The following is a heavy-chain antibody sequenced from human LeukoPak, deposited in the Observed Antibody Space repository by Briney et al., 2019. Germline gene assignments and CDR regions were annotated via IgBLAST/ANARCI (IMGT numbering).Heavy chain of an antibody. J-gene: IGHJ4*02. D-gene: IGHD4-17*01. CDR1: DGSISSSSYY. CDR2: IYYSGST. V-gene: IGHV4-39*07. CDR3: ARGLGTVTFFDY. Sequence: PSATLSLTCTVSDGSISSSSYYWDWIRQPPGKGLEWIGSIYYSGSTNYNPSLKSRVTISVDTSKNQFSLKLSSVTAADTAVYYCARGLGTVTFFDYWGQGTLVTVSS.